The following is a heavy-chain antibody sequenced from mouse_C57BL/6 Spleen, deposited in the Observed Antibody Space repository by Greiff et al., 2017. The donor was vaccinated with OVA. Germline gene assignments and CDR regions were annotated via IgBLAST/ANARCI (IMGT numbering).Heavy chain of an antibody. CDR3: ARYTRDEDYAMDY. V-gene: IGHV7-3*01. Sequence: EVMLVESGGGLVQPGGSLSLSCAASGFTFTDYYMSWVRQPPGKALEWVGFIRNKANGYTTEYSASVKGRFTISRDNSQSILYLQMNALRDEDSATYYCARYTRDEDYAMDYWGQGTSVTVSS. D-gene: IGHD3-3*01. J-gene: IGHJ4*01. CDR2: IRNKANGYTT. CDR1: GFTFTDYY.